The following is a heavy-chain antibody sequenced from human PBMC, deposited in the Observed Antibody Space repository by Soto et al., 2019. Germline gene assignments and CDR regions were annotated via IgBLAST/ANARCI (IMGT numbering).Heavy chain of an antibody. V-gene: IGHV3-9*01. J-gene: IGHJ3*02. CDR2: MSWNSGNI. D-gene: IGHD2-15*01. CDR1: GFGFGGYA. Sequence: PGGSLRLSCVASGFGFGGYAMHWVRQGPGKGLEWLSGMSWNSGNIGYADSVKGRFTISRDNAKNSLYLQMNSLSAEDTALYYCAKDIGGEMHAFDIWGQGTMVTVSS. CDR3: AKDIGGEMHAFDI.